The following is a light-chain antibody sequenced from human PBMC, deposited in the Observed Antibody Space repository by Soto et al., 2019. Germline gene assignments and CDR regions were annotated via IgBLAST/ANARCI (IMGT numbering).Light chain of an antibody. CDR3: QQYDDRPLT. Sequence: DIPMTQCPSSVFESXGDRVTISCRASWGISTSLNWYQQKPGKAPKIXXYTASNLEKGVPSRFSGSGSGTHFACTISGLQPEDIATYYCQQYDDRPLTFGGGTKVDIK. J-gene: IGKJ4*01. V-gene: IGKV1-33*01. CDR1: WGISTS. CDR2: TAS.